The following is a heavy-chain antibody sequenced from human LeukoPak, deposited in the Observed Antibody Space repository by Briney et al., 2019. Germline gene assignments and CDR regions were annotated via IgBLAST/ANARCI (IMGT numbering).Heavy chain of an antibody. CDR3: ARGFQYYYDSSGYYSMRFDY. J-gene: IGHJ4*02. V-gene: IGHV4-30-2*01. CDR1: GGSISSGGYS. CDR2: IYHSGST. D-gene: IGHD3-22*01. Sequence: SETLSLTCAVSGGSISSGGYSWSWLRQPPGKGLEWIGYIYHSGSTYYNPSLKSRVTISVDRSKNQFSLKLSSVTAADTAVYYCARGFQYYYDSSGYYSMRFDYWGQGTLVTVSS.